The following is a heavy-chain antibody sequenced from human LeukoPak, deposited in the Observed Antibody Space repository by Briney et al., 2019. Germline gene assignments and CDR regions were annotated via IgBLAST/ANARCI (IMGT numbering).Heavy chain of an antibody. CDR2: INNGGRT. J-gene: IGHJ4*02. V-gene: IGHV4-34*01. CDR1: GGSFSGYY. CDR3: ARVMWFGDLSQSVFDY. D-gene: IGHD3-10*01. Sequence: SETLSLTCAVYGGSFSGYYWSWIRQPPGKGLEWIAEINNGGRTNYNPSLESRVTISVDTSKNQFSLNVRSVTAADTAVYYCARVMWFGDLSQSVFDYWGQGNLVTVSS.